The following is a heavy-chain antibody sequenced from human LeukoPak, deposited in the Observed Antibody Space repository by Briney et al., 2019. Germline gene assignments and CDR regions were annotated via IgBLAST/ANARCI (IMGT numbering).Heavy chain of an antibody. J-gene: IGHJ4*02. Sequence: ASVKVSCKESGYTLIDYYMHWVRQAPGQGLEWMGIINPRGGSTIYAQDFQRRVTLPRDTSKSTVYIELSSVRSEDTAVYYCARRYYDNSGHSYGYYFHYWRQGTLVSVSS. CDR1: GYTLIDYY. D-gene: IGHD3-22*01. V-gene: IGHV1-46*01. CDR3: ARRYYDNSGHSYGYYFHY. CDR2: INPRGGST.